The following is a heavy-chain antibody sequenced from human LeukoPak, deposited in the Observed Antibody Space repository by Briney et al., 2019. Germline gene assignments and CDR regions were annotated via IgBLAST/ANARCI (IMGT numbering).Heavy chain of an antibody. CDR3: ARHGNWDPFDY. D-gene: IGHD7-27*01. CDR2: IYYSGST. V-gene: IGHV4-39*01. CDR1: GDSINSSDYY. Sequence: PSETLSLTCTVSGDSINSSDYYWAWIRQPPGEGLEWIATIYYSGSTYYKPSLKSRLTISVDSSKNQFSLKMNSATAADTAVYYCARHGNWDPFDYWGQGTLVTVSS. J-gene: IGHJ4*02.